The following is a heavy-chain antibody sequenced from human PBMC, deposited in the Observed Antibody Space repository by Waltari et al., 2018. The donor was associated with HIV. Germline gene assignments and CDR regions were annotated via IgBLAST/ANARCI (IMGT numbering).Heavy chain of an antibody. Sequence: EVQLVESGGGLVKPGGSLRLSCAASGFTFRSYSLNWVRQAPGKGLGWVSSISSSSSYIYYADSVKGRFTISRDNAKNSLYLQMNSLRAEDTAVYYCARDFWGGYYYGMDVWGQGTTVTVSS. V-gene: IGHV3-21*01. CDR3: ARDFWGGYYYGMDV. J-gene: IGHJ6*02. D-gene: IGHD3-16*01. CDR1: GFTFRSYS. CDR2: ISSSSSYI.